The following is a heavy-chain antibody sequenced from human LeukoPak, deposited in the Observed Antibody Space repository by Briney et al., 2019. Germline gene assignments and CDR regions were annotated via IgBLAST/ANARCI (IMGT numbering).Heavy chain of an antibody. V-gene: IGHV2-5*01. CDR2: IYWNDDK. D-gene: IGHD2-15*01. J-gene: IGHJ5*02. CDR1: GFSLSTSGVG. CDR3: AHVKGCSGGSCYWAWFDP. Sequence: SGPTLVKPTQTLTLTCTFSGFSLSTSGVGVGWIRQPPGKALEWLALIYWNDDKRYSPSLKSRLTITKDTSKNQVVLTMTDIDPVDTATYYCAHVKGCSGGSCYWAWFDPWGQGTLVTVSS.